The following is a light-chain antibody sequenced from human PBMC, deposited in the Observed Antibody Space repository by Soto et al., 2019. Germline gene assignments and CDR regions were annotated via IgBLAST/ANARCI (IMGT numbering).Light chain of an antibody. CDR1: SSDVGGYNY. CDR2: EVS. CDR3: SSYASTTLYI. Sequence: QSVLTKPASVSGSPGQSITISCTGTSSDVGGYNYVSWYQQHPGKAPKLMIYEVSNRPSGVSNRFSGSKSGNTASLTISGLQAEDEADYYCSSYASTTLYIFAISPKVTVL. J-gene: IGLJ1*01. V-gene: IGLV2-14*01.